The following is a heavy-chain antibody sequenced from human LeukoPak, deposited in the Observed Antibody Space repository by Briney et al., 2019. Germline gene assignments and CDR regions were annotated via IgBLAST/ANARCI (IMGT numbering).Heavy chain of an antibody. V-gene: IGHV3-21*01. CDR3: ARDQATVSTRRSDFDY. CDR1: GFTFSSYN. Sequence: PGGSLRLSCAASGFTFSSYNMNWVRQAPGKGPEWVSSISSSGTYIFYADSVKGRFTISRDNAKDSLFLQMNSLRAEDTAVYYCARDQATVSTRRSDFDYWGQGTLVTVSS. CDR2: ISSSGTYI. D-gene: IGHD4-11*01. J-gene: IGHJ4*02.